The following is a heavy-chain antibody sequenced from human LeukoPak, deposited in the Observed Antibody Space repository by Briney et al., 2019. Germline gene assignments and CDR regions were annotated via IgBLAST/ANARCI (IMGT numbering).Heavy chain of an antibody. D-gene: IGHD6-19*01. Sequence: GRSLRLSCAASGFTFDDYAMHWVRQAPGKGLEWVSGIGWNSGSIGYADSVKGRFTISRDNAKNSLYLQMNSLRAEDTALYYCAKDRSAVAGTPFDYWGQGTLVTVSS. CDR1: GFTFDDYA. J-gene: IGHJ4*02. CDR3: AKDRSAVAGTPFDY. CDR2: IGWNSGSI. V-gene: IGHV3-9*01.